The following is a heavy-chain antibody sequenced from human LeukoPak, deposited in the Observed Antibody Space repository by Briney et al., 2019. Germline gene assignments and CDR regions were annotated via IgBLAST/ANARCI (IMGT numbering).Heavy chain of an antibody. CDR1: GFTFSSYA. CDR3: ARVGIAVAGTFYYYGMDV. CDR2: ISYDGSNK. Sequence: GRSLRLSCAASGFTFSSYAMHWVRQAPGKGLEWVAVISYDGSNKYYADSVKGRFTISRDNSKDTLYLQMNSLRAEDTAVYCCARVGIAVAGTFYYYGMDVWGQGTTVTVSS. D-gene: IGHD6-19*01. V-gene: IGHV3-30-3*01. J-gene: IGHJ6*02.